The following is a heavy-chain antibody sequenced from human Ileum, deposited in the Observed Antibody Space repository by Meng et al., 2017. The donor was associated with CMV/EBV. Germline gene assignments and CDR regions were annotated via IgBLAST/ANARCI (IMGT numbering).Heavy chain of an antibody. Sequence: SCAASGFTFSNAFMTWVRQAPGKGLEWVGRIKSKTDGEKTDYAAPVKGRFTISRDDSEDTLYLQMNSLKTEDTAVYYCTTDYCSGNSCYYDAFDIWGQGTMVTVSS. D-gene: IGHD2-15*01. CDR1: GFTFSNAF. J-gene: IGHJ3*02. V-gene: IGHV3-15*01. CDR3: TTDYCSGNSCYYDAFDI. CDR2: IKSKTDGEKT.